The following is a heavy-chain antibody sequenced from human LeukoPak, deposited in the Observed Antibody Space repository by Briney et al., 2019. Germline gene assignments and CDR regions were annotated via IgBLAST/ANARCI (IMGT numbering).Heavy chain of an antibody. V-gene: IGHV3-43*01. J-gene: IGHJ6*03. Sequence: GESLRLSCAASGCTIDDYTLHWGRQPPPQGLGRVSLISLCGGSTYYADSVKGRFTISRDNSKNSLYLQMNSLRTEDTALYYCAKGQLLTHYYYYHYMDVWGKGTTVTVSS. CDR3: AKGQLLTHYYYYHYMDV. D-gene: IGHD2-2*01. CDR2: ISLCGGST. CDR1: GCTIDDYT.